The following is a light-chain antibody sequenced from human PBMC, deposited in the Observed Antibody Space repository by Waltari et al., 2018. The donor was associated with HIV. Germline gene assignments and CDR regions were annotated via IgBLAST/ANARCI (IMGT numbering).Light chain of an antibody. Sequence: ELKQPPAVSVSPGQTARITCSGDSLPKKYVYWYQQKPGLAPILLIYKDVERPSGIPERFSGSSSGTTVTLTVSGVQAQDEADYFCQSADSSGSLLVFGGGTKLIVL. CDR1: SLPKKY. CDR3: QSADSSGSLLV. V-gene: IGLV3-25*03. CDR2: KDV. J-gene: IGLJ2*01.